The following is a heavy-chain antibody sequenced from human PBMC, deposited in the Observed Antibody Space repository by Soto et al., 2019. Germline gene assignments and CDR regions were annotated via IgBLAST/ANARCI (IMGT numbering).Heavy chain of an antibody. D-gene: IGHD1-26*01. Sequence: SVKVSCKASGFTFTSSAVQWVRQARGQRLEWIGWIVVGSGNTNYAQKFQERVTITRDMSTSTAYMELSSLRSEDTAVYYCAADIIVGATIGFDYWGQGTLVTVSS. CDR3: AADIIVGATIGFDY. CDR1: GFTFTSSA. CDR2: IVVGSGNT. V-gene: IGHV1-58*01. J-gene: IGHJ4*02.